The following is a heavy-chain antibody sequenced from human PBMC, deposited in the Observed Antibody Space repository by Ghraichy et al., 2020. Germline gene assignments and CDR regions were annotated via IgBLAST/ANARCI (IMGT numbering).Heavy chain of an antibody. CDR2: IYTSGST. D-gene: IGHD2-2*01. J-gene: IGHJ3*02. V-gene: IGHV4-61*02. CDR3: AGYQLLPRNAFDI. Sequence: LRLSCTVSGGSISSGSYYWSWIRQPAGKGLEWIGRIYTSGSTNYNPSLKSRVTMSVDTSKNQFSLKLSSVTAADTAVYYCAGYQLLPRNAFDIWGQGTMVTVSS. CDR1: GGSISSGSYY.